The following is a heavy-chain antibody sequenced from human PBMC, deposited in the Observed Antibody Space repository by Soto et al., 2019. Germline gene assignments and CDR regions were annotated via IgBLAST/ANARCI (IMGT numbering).Heavy chain of an antibody. Sequence: GASVKVSCKASGYTFTSYYINWVRQATGQGLEWMGWMNPNSGNTGYAQKFQGRVTMTRNTSISTAYMELSSLRSEDTAVYYCARGGYSSSWYMVWDNWFDPWGQGTLVTVSS. V-gene: IGHV1-8*01. CDR3: ARGGYSSSWYMVWDNWFDP. CDR1: GYTFTSYY. D-gene: IGHD6-13*01. CDR2: MNPNSGNT. J-gene: IGHJ5*02.